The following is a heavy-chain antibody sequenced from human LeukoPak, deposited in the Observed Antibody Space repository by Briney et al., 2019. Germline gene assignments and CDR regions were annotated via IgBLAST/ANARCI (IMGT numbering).Heavy chain of an antibody. J-gene: IGHJ4*02. Sequence: PSETLSLTCTVSGDSINSYYWNWIRQPPGKGLEWIGYIYYSGRTDYNPSLKSRVTISVDTSKHQFSMKLKSVTAADTAVYYCARAPGIAAAGTHFDFWGQGTLVTVSS. D-gene: IGHD6-13*01. CDR3: ARAPGIAAAGTHFDF. V-gene: IGHV4-59*01. CDR2: IYYSGRT. CDR1: GDSINSYY.